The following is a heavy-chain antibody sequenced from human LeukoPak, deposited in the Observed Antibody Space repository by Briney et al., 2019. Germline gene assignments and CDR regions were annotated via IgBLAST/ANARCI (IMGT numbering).Heavy chain of an antibody. Sequence: ETLSLTCAVYGGSFSGYYWSWIRQPPGKGLEWIGEINHSGSTNYNPSLKSRVTISVDTSKNQFSLKLSSVTAADTAVYYCARASSGCDYWGQGTLVTVSS. CDR3: ARASSGCDY. D-gene: IGHD6-19*01. J-gene: IGHJ4*02. CDR1: GGSFSGYY. CDR2: INHSGST. V-gene: IGHV4-34*01.